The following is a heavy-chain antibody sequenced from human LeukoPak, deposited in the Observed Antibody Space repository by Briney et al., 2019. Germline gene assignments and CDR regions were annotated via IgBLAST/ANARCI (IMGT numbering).Heavy chain of an antibody. CDR3: AREGGGIAVTSLDY. D-gene: IGHD6-19*01. CDR1: GFTFSSYS. Sequence: GGSLRPSCAASGFTFSSYSMNWVRQAPGKGLEWVSSISSSSSYIYYADSVKGRFTISRDNAKNSLYLQMNSLRAEDTAVYYCAREGGGIAVTSLDYWGQGTLVTVSS. J-gene: IGHJ4*02. CDR2: ISSSSSYI. V-gene: IGHV3-21*01.